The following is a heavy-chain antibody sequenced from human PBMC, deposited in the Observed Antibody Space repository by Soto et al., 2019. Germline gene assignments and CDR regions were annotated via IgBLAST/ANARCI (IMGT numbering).Heavy chain of an antibody. D-gene: IGHD3-10*01. CDR1: GYTFTSYG. V-gene: IGHV1-18*04. Sequence: ASVKVSCKASGYTFTSYGISWVRQAPGQGLEWMGWISAYNGNTNYAQKLQGRVTMTTDTSTSTAYMELRSLRSDDTAVYYCARCGPFYGSGSYYKRGGNWFDPWGPGTLVTVSS. CDR3: ARCGPFYGSGSYYKRGGNWFDP. CDR2: ISAYNGNT. J-gene: IGHJ5*02.